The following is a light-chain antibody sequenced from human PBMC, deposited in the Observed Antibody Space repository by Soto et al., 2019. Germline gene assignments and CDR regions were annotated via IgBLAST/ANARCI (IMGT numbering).Light chain of an antibody. CDR2: EVN. J-gene: IGLJ1*01. Sequence: QSALTQPPSASGSPGQSVTISCTGTSSDVGGYNYVSWYQQYPGKVPKLMVYEVNNRPSGVPDRFSGSKSGNTASLTVSGLQAEDEADYYCTSYAGGTNVFGTGTKVTVL. CDR1: SSDVGGYNY. CDR3: TSYAGGTNV. V-gene: IGLV2-8*01.